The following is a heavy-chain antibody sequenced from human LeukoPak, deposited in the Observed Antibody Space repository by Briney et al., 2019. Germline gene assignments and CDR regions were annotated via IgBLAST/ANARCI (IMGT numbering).Heavy chain of an antibody. CDR1: GFTFCLYA. Sequence: GGSLRLSCAASGFTFCLYAMGGVRQAPGKGVECVLAITASGGNIYYADSVKGRFPISRDNSKNTLYLQVNSLRAEDTAVYYCAKGNGYSYGRYYFDYWGQGTLVTVSS. CDR2: ITASGGNI. CDR3: AKGNGYSYGRYYFDY. D-gene: IGHD5-18*01. V-gene: IGHV3-23*01. J-gene: IGHJ4*02.